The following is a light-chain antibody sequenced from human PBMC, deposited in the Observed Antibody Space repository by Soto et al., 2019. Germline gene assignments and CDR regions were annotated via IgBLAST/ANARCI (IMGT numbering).Light chain of an antibody. Sequence: QSDLTKPASVSGFPGQSITISCTRTSSDVGNYNLVSWYQQHPGKAPKLMIYGVSKRPSGVSNRFSGSKSGNTASLTISGLQAEDEADYYCCSYAGSSTFPYVFGTGTKVTVL. V-gene: IGLV2-23*02. CDR3: CSYAGSSTFPYV. CDR2: GVS. J-gene: IGLJ1*01. CDR1: SSDVGNYNL.